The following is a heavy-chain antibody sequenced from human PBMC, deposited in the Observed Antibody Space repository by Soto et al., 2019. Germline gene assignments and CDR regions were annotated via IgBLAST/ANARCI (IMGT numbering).Heavy chain of an antibody. CDR2: ISGSGGST. CDR3: AKNLWFGELAAGNFDY. V-gene: IGHV3-23*01. Sequence: GGSLRLSCAASGFTFSSYAMSWVRQAPGKGLEWVSAISGSGGSTYYADSVKGRFTISRDNSKNTLYLQMNSLRAEDTAVYYCAKNLWFGELAAGNFDYWGQGTLVAVSS. J-gene: IGHJ4*02. CDR1: GFTFSSYA. D-gene: IGHD3-10*01.